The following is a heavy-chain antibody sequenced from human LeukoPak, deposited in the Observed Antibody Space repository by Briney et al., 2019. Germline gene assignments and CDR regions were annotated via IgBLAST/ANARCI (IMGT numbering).Heavy chain of an antibody. CDR1: GGSFSGYY. V-gene: IGHV4-34*01. D-gene: IGHD2-8*01. Sequence: SETLSLTCAVYGGSFSGYYWSWIRQPPGKGLEWIGEINHSGSTNYNPSLKSRVTISVDTSKSQFSLKLSSVTAADTAVYYCARGETVWRAYGMDVWGQGTTVTVSS. CDR3: ARGETVWRAYGMDV. J-gene: IGHJ6*02. CDR2: INHSGST.